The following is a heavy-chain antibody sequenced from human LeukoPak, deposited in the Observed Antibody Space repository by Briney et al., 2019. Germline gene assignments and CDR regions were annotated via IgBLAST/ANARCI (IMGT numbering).Heavy chain of an antibody. Sequence: PSETLSLTCTVSGGSISSGGYYWSWIRQPPGKGLEWIGYIYHSGSTYYNPSLKSRVTISVDRSKNQFSLKLSSVTAADTAVYYCARDRGTSHAFDIWGQGTMVTVSS. CDR1: GGSISSGGYY. CDR3: ARDRGTSHAFDI. CDR2: IYHSGST. V-gene: IGHV4-30-2*01. D-gene: IGHD3/OR15-3a*01. J-gene: IGHJ3*02.